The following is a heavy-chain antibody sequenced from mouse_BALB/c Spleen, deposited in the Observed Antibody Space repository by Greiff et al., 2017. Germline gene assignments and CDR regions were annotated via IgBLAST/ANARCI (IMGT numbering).Heavy chain of an antibody. Sequence: EVQVVESGTVLARPGASVKMSCKASGYSFTSYWMHWVKQRPGLGLEWIGAIYPGNSDTSYNQKFKGKAKLTAVTSASTAYMELSSLTNEDSAVYYCTRTTTVVAYWYFDVWGAGTTVTVSS. V-gene: IGHV1-5*01. J-gene: IGHJ1*01. CDR1: GYSFTSYW. CDR2: IYPGNSDT. D-gene: IGHD1-1*01. CDR3: TRTTTVVAYWYFDV.